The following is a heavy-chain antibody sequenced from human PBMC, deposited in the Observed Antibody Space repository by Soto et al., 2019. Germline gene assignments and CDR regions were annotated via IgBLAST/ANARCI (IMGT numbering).Heavy chain of an antibody. J-gene: IGHJ3*02. Sequence: ASVKVSCKASGGTFSSYAISWVRQAPGQGLEWMGGIIPIFGTANYAQKFQGRVTITADKSTSTAYMELSSLRSEDTAVYYCATLVNCGGDCFDAFDIWGQGTMVTVSS. CDR2: IIPIFGTA. CDR1: GGTFSSYA. V-gene: IGHV1-69*06. D-gene: IGHD2-21*02. CDR3: ATLVNCGGDCFDAFDI.